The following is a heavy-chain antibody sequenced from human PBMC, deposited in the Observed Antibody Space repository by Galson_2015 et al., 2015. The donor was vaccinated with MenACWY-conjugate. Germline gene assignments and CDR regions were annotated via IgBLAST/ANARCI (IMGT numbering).Heavy chain of an antibody. CDR3: TRETPRRDLPWSKKYYFDN. CDR1: GYTFSGYY. V-gene: IGHV1-2*04. D-gene: IGHD2-21*02. J-gene: IGHJ4*02. CDR2: IDPNNGAT. Sequence: SVKVSCKASGYTFSGYYIHWVRQAPGQGLEWMGWIDPNNGATNYAQNFQAWVTMTRDTSIRTVYMALSSLKSADTAVYYCTRETPRRDLPWSKKYYFDNWGQGTLVTVAS.